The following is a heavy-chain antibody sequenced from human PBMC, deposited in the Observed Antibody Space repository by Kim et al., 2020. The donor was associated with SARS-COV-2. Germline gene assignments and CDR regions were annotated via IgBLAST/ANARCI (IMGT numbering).Heavy chain of an antibody. CDR1: GFNFSSYD. Sequence: GGSLRLSCAASGFNFSSYDMHWVRQAPGKGLEWVAVIWYDGSNKYYADSVKGRFTISRDNSKNTQYLQMNSLRAEDTAVYYCAKTGDGGYALSYYYDGMDVWGQGTTGTVFS. CDR2: IWYDGSNK. J-gene: IGHJ6*02. CDR3: AKTGDGGYALSYYYDGMDV. V-gene: IGHV3-33*06. D-gene: IGHD2-15*01.